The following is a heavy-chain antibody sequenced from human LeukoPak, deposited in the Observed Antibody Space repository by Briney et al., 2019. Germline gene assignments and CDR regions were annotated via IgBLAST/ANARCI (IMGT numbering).Heavy chain of an antibody. D-gene: IGHD3-9*01. CDR1: GFTFSSYA. J-gene: IGHJ4*02. V-gene: IGHV3-23*01. CDR3: AKEHYDTLTGYPIDY. CDR2: ISGSGGST. Sequence: PGGSLRLSCAASGFTFSSYAMSWVRQAPGKGLEWVSAISGSGGSTDYADSVKGRFTISRDNSKNTLYLQMNSLRAEDTAVYYCAKEHYDTLTGYPIDYWGQGTLVTVSS.